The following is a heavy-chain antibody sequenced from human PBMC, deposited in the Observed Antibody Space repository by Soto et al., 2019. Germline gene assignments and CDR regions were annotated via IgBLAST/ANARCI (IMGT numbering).Heavy chain of an antibody. CDR1: GYTFTSYY. CDR2: INPSGGST. CDR3: AREGSCSGGSCYPTRLPFDY. D-gene: IGHD2-15*01. J-gene: IGHJ4*02. Sequence: GASVKVSCKASGYTFTSYYMHWVRQAPGQGLEWMGIINPSGGSTSYAQKFQGRVTMTRDTSTSTVYMELSSLRSEDTAVYYCAREGSCSGGSCYPTRLPFDYWGQGTLVTVSS. V-gene: IGHV1-46*01.